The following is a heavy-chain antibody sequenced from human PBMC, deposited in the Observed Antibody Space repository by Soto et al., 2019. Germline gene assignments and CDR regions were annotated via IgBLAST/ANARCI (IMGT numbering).Heavy chain of an antibody. D-gene: IGHD3-22*01. CDR2: ISGGGDYT. V-gene: IGHV3-23*01. Sequence: QPGGSLRLSCAASGFTFSSYVMTWVRQAPGKGLEWVPAISGGGDYTYYADSVKGRFTISRDNSKNTVYLQMNSLSAEDTAVYYWGESYDSSVSYYLSVLHWARGTRVTVS. CDR3: GESYDSSVSYYLSVLH. J-gene: IGHJ1*01. CDR1: GFTFSSYV.